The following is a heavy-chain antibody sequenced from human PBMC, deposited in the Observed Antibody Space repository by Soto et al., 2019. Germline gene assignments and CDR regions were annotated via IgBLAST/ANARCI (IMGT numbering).Heavy chain of an antibody. V-gene: IGHV1-3*01. Sequence: ASVKVSCKASGYTFTSYGIHWVRQAPGQRLEWMGWINAANGDTKYSPKFQGRVTITRDTSASTAYMELSSLRSEDTAVYYCVRRHVSATGIDWFDPWGQGTLVTVPQ. CDR3: VRRHVSATGIDWFDP. D-gene: IGHD6-13*01. J-gene: IGHJ5*02. CDR2: INAANGDT. CDR1: GYTFTSYG.